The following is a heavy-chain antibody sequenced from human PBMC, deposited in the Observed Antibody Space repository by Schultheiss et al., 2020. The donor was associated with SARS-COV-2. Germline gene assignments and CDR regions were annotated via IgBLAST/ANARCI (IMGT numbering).Heavy chain of an antibody. Sequence: SETLSLTCSVSGTSITGFFWTWIRQPPGKGLEQVGNIYYTGITKYSPSLKSRITISVDTSKNQFSLKLGSVTAADTALYYCARDQDYGRVAFDIWGLGTMVTVSS. J-gene: IGHJ3*02. D-gene: IGHD4/OR15-4a*01. CDR3: ARDQDYGRVAFDI. CDR2: IYYTGIT. V-gene: IGHV4-59*01. CDR1: GTSITGFF.